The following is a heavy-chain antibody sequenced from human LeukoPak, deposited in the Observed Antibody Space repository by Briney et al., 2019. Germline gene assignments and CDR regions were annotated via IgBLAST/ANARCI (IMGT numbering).Heavy chain of an antibody. CDR3: AKVGDGHCSTTSCYGWFDP. Sequence: GGSLRLSCAASGFTFSSDAMSWVRQAQGKGLEWVSAISSSGGSAYYAGSVKGRFTISRDNSKNTLYLQMNSLRAEDTAVYYCAKVGDGHCSTTSCYGWFDPWGQGTLVTVSS. CDR2: ISSSGGSA. V-gene: IGHV3-23*01. CDR1: GFTFSSDA. J-gene: IGHJ5*02. D-gene: IGHD2-2*01.